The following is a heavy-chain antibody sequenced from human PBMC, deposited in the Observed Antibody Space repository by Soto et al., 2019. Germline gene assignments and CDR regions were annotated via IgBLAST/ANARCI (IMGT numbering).Heavy chain of an antibody. J-gene: IGHJ6*02. CDR3: AREKRITMIARFFGPPETFYGMDV. CDR1: GGTFSSYA. V-gene: IGHV1-69*13. CDR2: IIPIFGTA. D-gene: IGHD3-22*01. Sequence: SVKVSCKASGGTFSSYAISWVRQAPGQGLEWMGGIIPIFGTANYAQKFQGRVTITADESTSTAYMELSSLRSEDTAVYYCAREKRITMIARFFGPPETFYGMDVWGRGTTVTVAS.